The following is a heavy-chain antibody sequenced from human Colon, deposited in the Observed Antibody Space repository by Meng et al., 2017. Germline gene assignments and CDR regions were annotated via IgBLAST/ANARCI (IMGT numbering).Heavy chain of an antibody. CDR2: INHSGST. CDR3: ARGLNEGGLAHNWFDP. V-gene: IGHV4-31*03. CDR1: GGSLSSDTYY. J-gene: IGHJ5*02. D-gene: IGHD1-1*01. Sequence: QGPPHESGPGLVKPSQNLSLTCTVSGGSLSSDTYYWTWIRQDPGKGLEWIGIINHSGSTYYNPSLKSRVTMSLDTSKQQFSLKLISVTAADTAVYFCARGLNEGGLAHNWFDPWGQGTLVTVSS.